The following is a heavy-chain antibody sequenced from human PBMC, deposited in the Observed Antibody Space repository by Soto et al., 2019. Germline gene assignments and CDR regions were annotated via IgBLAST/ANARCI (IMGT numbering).Heavy chain of an antibody. CDR3: SRRAPEGLDP. V-gene: IGHV4-39*01. Sequence: SEPLSLTCSVSGGSISTSAYYWGWIRQAPRKGLEWIASINYSGSTYYNPSLQSRVTISVYTCKNQFSLRWSSGNAADTGLYYCSRRAPEGLDPWGQGTLVTVS. J-gene: IGHJ5*02. CDR2: INYSGST. CDR1: GGSISTSAYY. D-gene: IGHD3-10*01.